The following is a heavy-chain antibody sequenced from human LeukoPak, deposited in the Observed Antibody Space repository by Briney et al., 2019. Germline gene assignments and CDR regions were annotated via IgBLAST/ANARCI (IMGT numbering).Heavy chain of an antibody. D-gene: IGHD5-12*01. CDR3: ARGSGYDYDYYGMDV. J-gene: IGHJ6*04. V-gene: IGHV1-69*01. Sequence: ASVKVSCKASGGTFSSYAISWGRQAPGQGLEWMGGIIPIFGTANYAQKFQGRVTITADESTSTAYMELSSLRSEDTAVYYCARGSGYDYDYYGMDVWGKGTTVTVSS. CDR1: GGTFSSYA. CDR2: IIPIFGTA.